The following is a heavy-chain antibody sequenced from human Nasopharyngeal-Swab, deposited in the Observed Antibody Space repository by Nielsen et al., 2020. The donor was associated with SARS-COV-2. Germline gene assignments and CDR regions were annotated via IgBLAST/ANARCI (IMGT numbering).Heavy chain of an antibody. D-gene: IGHD2-8*01. CDR2: INHSGST. Sequence: SGTLSLTCAVYGGSFSGYYWSWIRQPPGKGLEWIGEINHSGSTNYNPSLKSRVTISVDTSKNQFSLKLSSVTAADTAVYYCARGRWVVLMVYARYYFDYWGQGTLVTVSS. CDR3: ARGRWVVLMVYARYYFDY. V-gene: IGHV4-34*01. J-gene: IGHJ4*02. CDR1: GGSFSGYY.